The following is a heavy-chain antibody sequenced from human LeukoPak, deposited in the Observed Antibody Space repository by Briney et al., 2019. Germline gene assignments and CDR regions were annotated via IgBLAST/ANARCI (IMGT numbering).Heavy chain of an antibody. Sequence: GGSLRLSCAASGFSFSSYGMHWVRQAPGKGLEWVACIRYDASKKYYADSVKGRFTISRDNSKNTLYLQMNSLRAEDTAVYYCAKDGTRGIRFGKIPHYFDYWGQGTLVTVSS. J-gene: IGHJ4*02. CDR3: AKDGTRGIRFGKIPHYFDY. CDR1: GFSFSSYG. V-gene: IGHV3-30*02. CDR2: IRYDASKK. D-gene: IGHD3-10*01.